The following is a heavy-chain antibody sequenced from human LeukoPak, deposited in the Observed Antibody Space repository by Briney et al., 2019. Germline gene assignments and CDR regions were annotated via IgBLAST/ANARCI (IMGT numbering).Heavy chain of an antibody. CDR3: ARDYCTNGVCYDYYNYYMDV. Sequence: ASVKVSCKASGGTFSSYAISWVRQAPGQGLEWMGWINTNTGNPTYAQGFTGRFVFSLDTSVSTAYLQISSLKAEDTAVYYCARDYCTNGVCYDYYNYYMDVWGKGTTVTVSS. D-gene: IGHD2-8*01. CDR1: GGTFSSYA. V-gene: IGHV7-4-1*02. J-gene: IGHJ6*03. CDR2: INTNTGNP.